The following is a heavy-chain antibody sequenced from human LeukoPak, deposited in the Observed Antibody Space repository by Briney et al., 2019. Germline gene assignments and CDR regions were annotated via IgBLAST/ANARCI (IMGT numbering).Heavy chain of an antibody. J-gene: IGHJ3*02. CDR3: VQEGPRGLAFDI. V-gene: IGHV3-23*01. Sequence: GGSLRLSCAASGLTFSSSALSWVRQAPGKGRQWVSSISGSGLDTHYADSVKGRFAISRDNSKNTLYLQMNSLRAEDTAVYYCVQEGPRGLAFDIWGQGTKVTVSS. CDR1: GLTFSSSA. CDR2: ISGSGLDT.